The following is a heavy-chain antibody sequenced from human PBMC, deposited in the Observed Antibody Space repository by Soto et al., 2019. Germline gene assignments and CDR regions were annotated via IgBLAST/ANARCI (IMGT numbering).Heavy chain of an antibody. CDR2: IIPIFGTA. Sequence: SVKVSCKASGGTFSSYAISWVRQAPGQGLEWMGGIIPIFGTANYAQKFQGRVTITADESTSTAYMELSSLRSEDTAVYYCARDVCTNGVCYLYSSSWYGVWFDPWGQGTLVTVSS. D-gene: IGHD2-8*01. CDR1: GGTFSSYA. V-gene: IGHV1-69*13. CDR3: ARDVCTNGVCYLYSSSWYGVWFDP. J-gene: IGHJ5*02.